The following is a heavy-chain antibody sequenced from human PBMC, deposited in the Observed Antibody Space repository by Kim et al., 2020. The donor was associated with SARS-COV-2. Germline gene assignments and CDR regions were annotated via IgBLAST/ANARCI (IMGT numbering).Heavy chain of an antibody. Sequence: ASVKVSCKASGYTFTGYYIHWVRQAPGQGLEWMGWINPNSGDTDHAQKFQGRVTVTRDTSVSTVYMELSSLRSDDTAVYYYARADVDTAMLSSRYYYYYGLDVWGQGTTVTVSS. CDR3: ARADVDTAMLSSRYYYYYGLDV. CDR2: INPNSGDT. D-gene: IGHD5-18*01. CDR1: GYTFTGYY. V-gene: IGHV1-2*02. J-gene: IGHJ6*02.